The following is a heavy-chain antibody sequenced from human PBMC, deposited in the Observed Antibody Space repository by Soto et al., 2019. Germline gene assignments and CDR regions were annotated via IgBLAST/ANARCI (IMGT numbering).Heavy chain of an antibody. Sequence: PGGSLRLSCSASGVTFSSYAMHWVRHAPGKGLEYVSAISSYWGSTYYADSVKRRFTISRDNSKNTLYLQMSSLRAEDTAVYYCWKIVQMSTTVGHFDYWGQGTLVTVS. CDR2: ISSYWGST. J-gene: IGHJ4*02. CDR3: WKIVQMSTTVGHFDY. CDR1: GVTFSSYA. V-gene: IGHV3-64D*06. D-gene: IGHD4-4*01.